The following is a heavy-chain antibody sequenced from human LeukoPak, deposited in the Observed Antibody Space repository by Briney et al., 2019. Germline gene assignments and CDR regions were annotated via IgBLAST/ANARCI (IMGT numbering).Heavy chain of an antibody. CDR3: ARDVSGYVYLEY. CDR2: IYHSGST. D-gene: IGHD5-12*01. Sequence: PSQTLSLTCTVSGGSISSGGYYWSWIRQHPGKGLEWIGYIYHSGSTYYNPSLKSRVTISVDTSKNQFSLKLSSVTAADTAVYYCARDVSGYVYLEYWGQGTLVTVSS. CDR1: GGSISSGGYY. J-gene: IGHJ4*02. V-gene: IGHV4-31*03.